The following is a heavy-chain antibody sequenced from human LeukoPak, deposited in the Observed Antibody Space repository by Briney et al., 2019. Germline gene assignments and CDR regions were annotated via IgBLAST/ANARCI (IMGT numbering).Heavy chain of an antibody. CDR1: GFTFRSYS. CDR2: ISSSSSLK. D-gene: IGHD2-15*01. Sequence: EGSLRLSYAASGFTFRSYSMNWVRQAPGKGLEWVSYISSSSSLKYSADSVKGRFTIFRDNAENSLYLQMNSLRAEDTAVYYCVRQRRYCSGDSCYQRTFDYWGQGTLVTVSS. V-gene: IGHV3-48*04. CDR3: VRQRRYCSGDSCYQRTFDY. J-gene: IGHJ4*02.